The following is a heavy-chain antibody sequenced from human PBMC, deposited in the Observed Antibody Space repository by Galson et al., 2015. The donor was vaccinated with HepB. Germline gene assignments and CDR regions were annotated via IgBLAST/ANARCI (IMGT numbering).Heavy chain of an antibody. Sequence: SLRLSCAASGFTFSNAWMSWVRQAPGKGLEWVGRIKSKTDGGTTDYAAPVKGRFTISRDDSKNTLYLQMNSLKTEDTAVYYCTTDYYDSPPSDDLAIYFDYWGQGTLVTVSS. D-gene: IGHD3-22*01. CDR3: TTDYYDSPPSDDLAIYFDY. CDR1: GFTFSNAW. J-gene: IGHJ4*02. V-gene: IGHV3-15*01. CDR2: IKSKTDGGTT.